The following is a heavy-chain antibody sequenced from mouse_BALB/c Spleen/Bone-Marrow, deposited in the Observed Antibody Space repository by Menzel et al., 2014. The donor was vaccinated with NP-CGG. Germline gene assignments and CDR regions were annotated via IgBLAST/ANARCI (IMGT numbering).Heavy chain of an antibody. Sequence: DVKLQESGGGLVQPGGSLKLSCAASGFTFSSYTMSWVRQTPEKRLEWVAYISNGGGSTYYPDTVKGRFTISRDNAKNTLYLQMSSLKSEDTAMYYCARHRRYDVWFAYWGQGTLVTVSA. J-gene: IGHJ3*01. CDR2: ISNGGGST. D-gene: IGHD2-14*01. CDR3: ARHRRYDVWFAY. CDR1: GFTFSSYT. V-gene: IGHV5-12-2*01.